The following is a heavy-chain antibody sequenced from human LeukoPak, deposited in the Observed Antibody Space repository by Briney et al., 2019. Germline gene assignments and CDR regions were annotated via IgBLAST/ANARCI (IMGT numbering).Heavy chain of an antibody. Sequence: GGSLRLSCAASGFTFSSYWMNWVRQAPGRGLEWVSGITWNSGGMGYADSVKGRFTISRDNAKNSLYLQMNSLRAEDTALYYCAKGISGSYYYPFDYWGQGTLVTVSS. CDR2: ITWNSGGM. J-gene: IGHJ4*02. CDR1: GFTFSSYW. D-gene: IGHD1-26*01. V-gene: IGHV3-9*01. CDR3: AKGISGSYYYPFDY.